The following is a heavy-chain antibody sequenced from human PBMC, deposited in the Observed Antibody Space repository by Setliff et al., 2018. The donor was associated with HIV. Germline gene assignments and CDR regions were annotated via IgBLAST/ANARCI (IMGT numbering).Heavy chain of an antibody. Sequence: GASVKVSCKASGFTFTSSAMQWVRQARGQRLEWIGWIVVGSGNTNYAQKFQERVTITRDMSTSTAYMELSSLRSEDTAVYYCAADLGAVLWFGEFGFDPWGQGTLVTVPQ. CDR3: AADLGAVLWFGEFGFDP. V-gene: IGHV1-58*02. J-gene: IGHJ5*02. CDR1: GFTFTSSA. CDR2: IVVGSGNT. D-gene: IGHD3-10*01.